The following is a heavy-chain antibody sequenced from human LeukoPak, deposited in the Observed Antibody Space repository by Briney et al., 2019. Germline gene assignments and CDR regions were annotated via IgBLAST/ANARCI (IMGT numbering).Heavy chain of an antibody. D-gene: IGHD6-13*01. CDR1: GFTFDDYA. J-gene: IGHJ4*02. CDR2: ISWNSGSI. CDR3: ARDINSSWYGSDY. Sequence: PGGSLRLSCAASGFTFDDYAMHWVRQAPGKGLEWVSGISWNSGSIGYADSVKGRFTISRDNAKNSLYLQMNSLRAEDTALYYCARDINSSWYGSDYWGQGTLVTVSS. V-gene: IGHV3-9*01.